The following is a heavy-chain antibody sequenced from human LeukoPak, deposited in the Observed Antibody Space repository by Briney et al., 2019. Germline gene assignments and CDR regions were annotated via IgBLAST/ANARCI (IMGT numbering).Heavy chain of an antibody. V-gene: IGHV3-13*01. J-gene: IGHJ2*01. D-gene: IGHD6-13*01. CDR1: GFTFRSYD. CDR3: ARAAYSSTWYSRYFDL. Sequence: GGSLRLSCAASGFTFRSYDMNWVRQATGKGLEWVSGIGTAGEIYYPGSVKSRFTISRENAKNSLYLQMNSLRAGDTAVYYCARAAYSSTWYSRYFDLWGRGTLVTVS. CDR2: IGTAGEI.